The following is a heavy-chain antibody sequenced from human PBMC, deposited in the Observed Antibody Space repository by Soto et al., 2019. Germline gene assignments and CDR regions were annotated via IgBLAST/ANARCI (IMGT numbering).Heavy chain of an antibody. CDR3: ARLPVVVIALGYFDP. D-gene: IGHD2-21*01. J-gene: IGHJ5*02. CDR2: VYYTGFT. V-gene: IGHV4-39*01. CDR1: GDSISSSYY. Sequence: QLQLQESGPGLVKPSETLSLTCTVSGDSISSSYYWGWVRQPPGKGLECIGAVYYTGFTYYNPSLKSRLTICLDTSKNQFSLRLSSVTAAHTAIYYCARLPVVVIALGYFDPWGPGTLVTVSS.